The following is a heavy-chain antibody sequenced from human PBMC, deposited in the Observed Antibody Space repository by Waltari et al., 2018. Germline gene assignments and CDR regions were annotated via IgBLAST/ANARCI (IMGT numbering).Heavy chain of an antibody. D-gene: IGHD1-7*01. J-gene: IGHJ4*02. CDR2: IGGSSGTT. Sequence: QLLESGGGLVQPGGSLRLSCEASGFNFNTFAMSWVRQAPGKGLEGVSAIGGSSGTTFYIGSVKGRYTISRDNSKNTLYLQMNSLRAEDTAVYYCAKNKGFNWNYVLDYWGQGTLVTVSS. CDR3: AKNKGFNWNYVLDY. CDR1: GFNFNTFA. V-gene: IGHV3-23*01.